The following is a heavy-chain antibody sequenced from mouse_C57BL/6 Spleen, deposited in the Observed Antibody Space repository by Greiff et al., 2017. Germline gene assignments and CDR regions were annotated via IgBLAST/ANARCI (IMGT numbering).Heavy chain of an antibody. V-gene: IGHV1-64*01. CDR2: IHPNSGST. J-gene: IGHJ2*01. CDR3: ARADYYSNYSYYFDY. CDR1: GYTFTSYW. D-gene: IGHD2-5*01. Sequence: QVQLQQPGAELVKPGASVKLSCKASGYTFTSYWMHWVKQRPGQGLEWIGMIHPNSGSTNYNEKFKSKATLTVDKSSSTAYMQLSSLTSADSAVYYCARADYYSNYSYYFDYWGQGTTLTVSS.